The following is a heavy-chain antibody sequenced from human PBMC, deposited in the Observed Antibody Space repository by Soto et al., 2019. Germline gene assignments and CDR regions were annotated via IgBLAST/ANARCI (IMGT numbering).Heavy chain of an antibody. CDR1: GFTFSKYW. D-gene: IGHD5-18*01. CDR2: INQDGGEK. CDR3: ARWIQKRLSEDDC. V-gene: IGHV3-7*03. Sequence: LRLSCAGSGFTFSKYWMKWVRQAPGKGLEWVASINQDGGEKHHVASVKGRFTISRDNAKNSVYPQMDSLRPEDTAVYYCARWIQKRLSEDDCWGQGTQVTVSS. J-gene: IGHJ4*02.